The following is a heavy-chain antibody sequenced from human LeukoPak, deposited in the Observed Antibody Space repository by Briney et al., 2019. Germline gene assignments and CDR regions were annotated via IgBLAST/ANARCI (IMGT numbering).Heavy chain of an antibody. J-gene: IGHJ6*02. CDR1: GGSISSYY. Sequence: PSETLSLTCTVSGGSISSYYWSWIRQPPGKGLEWIGYIYYSGSTNYNPSLKSRVTISVDTSKNQFSLKLSSVTAADTAVYYCARDREEWFGESSSYTGGHYYGMDVWGQGTTVTVSS. CDR2: IYYSGST. D-gene: IGHD3-10*01. CDR3: ARDREEWFGESSSYTGGHYYGMDV. V-gene: IGHV4-59*01.